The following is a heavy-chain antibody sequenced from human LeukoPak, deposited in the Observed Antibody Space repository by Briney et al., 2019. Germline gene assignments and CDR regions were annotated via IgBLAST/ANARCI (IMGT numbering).Heavy chain of an antibody. CDR1: GGSISSGSYY. D-gene: IGHD5-12*01. V-gene: IGHV4-39*01. J-gene: IGHJ4*02. Sequence: SETLSLTCTVSGGSISSGSYYWGWIRQPPGKGLEWIGSIYYSGSTYYNPSLKSRVTISVDTSKNQFSLKLSSVTAADTAVYYCATVAKYSGYQLTDYWGQGTLVTVSS. CDR3: ATVAKYSGYQLTDY. CDR2: IYYSGST.